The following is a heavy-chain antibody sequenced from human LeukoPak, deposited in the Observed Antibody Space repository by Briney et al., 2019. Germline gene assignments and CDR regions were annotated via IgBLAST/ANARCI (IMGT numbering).Heavy chain of an antibody. J-gene: IGHJ5*02. CDR3: ARGAGPLFDP. V-gene: IGHV3-11*01. Sequence: PGGSLRLSCAASGFTFTDHYMSWIRQAPGKGLEWISYISDSGGTIRYADSVKGRFTISRDNAKNSLYLQTNSLRAEDTAVYYCARGAGPLFDPWGQGTLVTVSS. CDR2: ISDSGGTI. CDR1: GFTFTDHY.